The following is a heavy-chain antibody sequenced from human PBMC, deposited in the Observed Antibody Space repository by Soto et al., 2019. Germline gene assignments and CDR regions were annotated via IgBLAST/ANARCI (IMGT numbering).Heavy chain of an antibody. CDR2: IYYSGST. V-gene: IGHV4-39*01. Sequence: QLQLQESGPGLVKPSETLSLTCTVSCGSISSSSYYWGWIRQPPGKGLEWIGSIYYSGSTYYNPSLRSRVTISVDTSKNQFSLKLSSVTAAETAVYYCARVKAEVYYDSSGYYDYWGQGTLVTVSS. J-gene: IGHJ4*02. CDR1: CGSISSSSYY. D-gene: IGHD3-22*01. CDR3: ARVKAEVYYDSSGYYDY.